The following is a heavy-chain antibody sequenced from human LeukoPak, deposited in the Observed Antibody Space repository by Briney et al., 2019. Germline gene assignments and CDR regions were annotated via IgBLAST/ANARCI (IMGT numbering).Heavy chain of an antibody. J-gene: IGHJ4*02. Sequence: GGSLRLSCAASGFMFSSYAMSWVRQAPGKGLEWVSTISSSGGSTYYADSVKGRFTISRDNSKNTLYLQMNSLRAEDTAVYYCARVYTLEWSHFDYWGQGTLVTVSS. CDR2: ISSSGGST. CDR1: GFMFSSYA. D-gene: IGHD3-3*01. V-gene: IGHV3-23*01. CDR3: ARVYTLEWSHFDY.